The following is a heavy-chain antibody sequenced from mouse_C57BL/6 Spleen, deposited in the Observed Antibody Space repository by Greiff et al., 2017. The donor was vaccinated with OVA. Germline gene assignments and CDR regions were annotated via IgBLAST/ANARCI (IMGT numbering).Heavy chain of an antibody. CDR3: VRHSLYDYDEGAWFAY. V-gene: IGHV10-1*01. J-gene: IGHJ3*01. D-gene: IGHD2-4*01. Sequence: EVKVVESGGGLVQPKGSLKLSCAASGFSFNTYAMNWVRQAPGKGLEWVARIRSKSNNYATYYADSVKDRFTISRDDSESMLYLQMNNLKTEDTAMYYCVRHSLYDYDEGAWFAYWGQGTLVTVSA. CDR2: IRSKSNNYAT. CDR1: GFSFNTYA.